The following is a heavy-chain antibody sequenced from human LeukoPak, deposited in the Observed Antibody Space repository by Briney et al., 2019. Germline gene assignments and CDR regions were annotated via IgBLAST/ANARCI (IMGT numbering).Heavy chain of an antibody. J-gene: IGHJ4*02. D-gene: IGHD6-6*01. Sequence: SETLSLTCAVYGGSFSGYYWSWIRQPPGKGLEWIGEINHSGSTNYNPSLKSRVTISVDTSKNQFSLKLSSVTAADTAVYYCVRERVKQLVRGRYYFDYWGQGTLVTVSS. CDR1: GGSFSGYY. CDR2: INHSGST. CDR3: VRERVKQLVRGRYYFDY. V-gene: IGHV4-34*01.